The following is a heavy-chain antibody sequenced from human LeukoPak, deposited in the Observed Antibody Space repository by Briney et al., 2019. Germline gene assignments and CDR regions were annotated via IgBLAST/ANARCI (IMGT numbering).Heavy chain of an antibody. CDR3: ARGRRGYSYGKGGNWFDP. D-gene: IGHD5-18*01. J-gene: IGHJ5*02. CDR1: GYSFTTHG. Sequence: ASVKVSCKASGYSFTTHGISWVRQAPGQGLEWMGWISSYSTYTTYAQKFQGRVTMTTDTSTSTGYLELRSLTSDDTAVYYCARGRRGYSYGKGGNWFDPWGQGTLVTVSS. V-gene: IGHV1-18*01. CDR2: ISSYSTYT.